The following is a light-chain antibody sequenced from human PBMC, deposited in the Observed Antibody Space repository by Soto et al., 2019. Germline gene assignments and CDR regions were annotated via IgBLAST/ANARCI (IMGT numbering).Light chain of an antibody. CDR1: QSVSSF. J-gene: IGKJ2*01. V-gene: IGKV3-11*01. CDR3: QQRSSWPFT. CDR2: DAS. Sequence: EIVLTQSPATLSLSPGERATLSCRASQSVSSFLAWYQQRPGQAPRLLIYDASNRATGIPARFSGSGSGTDFPLTIRSLEPEDFAVYYCQQRSSWPFTFGQGTKLEIK.